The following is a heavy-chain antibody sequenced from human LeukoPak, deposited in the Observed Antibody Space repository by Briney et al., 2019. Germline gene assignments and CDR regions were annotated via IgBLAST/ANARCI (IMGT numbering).Heavy chain of an antibody. J-gene: IGHJ4*02. CDR2: INPSGGST. D-gene: IGHD6-6*01. Sequence: ASVKVSCQASGYTFTSYYMHWVRQAPGQGLEWMGIINPSGGSTSYAQKFQGRVTMTRDTSTSTVYMELSSLRSEDTAVYYCARGSRESIAARPLFYFDYWGQGTLVTVSS. CDR3: ARGSRESIAARPLFYFDY. CDR1: GYTFTSYY. V-gene: IGHV1-46*01.